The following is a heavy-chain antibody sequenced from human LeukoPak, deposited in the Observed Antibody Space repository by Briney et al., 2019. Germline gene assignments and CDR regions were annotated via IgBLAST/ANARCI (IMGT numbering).Heavy chain of an antibody. CDR2: IKSKTDGGTT. CDR3: TPWIVLLPAARPLGY. D-gene: IGHD2-2*01. Sequence: NLGGSLRLSCVASGFTFSNAWVSWVRQAPGKGLEWVGRIKSKTDGGTTDYAAPVKGRFTISRDDSKNTLYLQMNTLRTEDTAMYYCTPWIVLLPAARPLGYWGQGTLVTVSS. V-gene: IGHV3-15*01. CDR1: GFTFSNAW. J-gene: IGHJ4*02.